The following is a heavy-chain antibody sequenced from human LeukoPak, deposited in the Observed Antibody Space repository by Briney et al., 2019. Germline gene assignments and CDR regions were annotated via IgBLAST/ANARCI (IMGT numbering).Heavy chain of an antibody. D-gene: IGHD2-2*01. CDR3: ARERLGYQLLLRGYFDY. V-gene: IGHV3-30-3*01. Sequence: PGRSLRLSCAASGFTFSSYAMHWVRQAPGKGLEWVAVISYDGSNKYYADSVKGRFPNSRDNSKNTLYLQMNSLRAEDTAAYYCARERLGYQLLLRGYFDYWGQGTLVTVSS. CDR2: ISYDGSNK. J-gene: IGHJ4*02. CDR1: GFTFSSYA.